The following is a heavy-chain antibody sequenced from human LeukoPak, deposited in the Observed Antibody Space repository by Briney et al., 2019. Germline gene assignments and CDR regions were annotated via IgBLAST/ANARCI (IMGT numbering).Heavy chain of an antibody. CDR1: GFTFDDYA. Sequence: PGRSLRLSCAASGFTFDDYAMHCVRQAPGKGLEWLSGISWNSGSIGYADSVKGRFTISRDNAKNSLYLQMNSLRAEDTALYYCAKAHGYSYGQADFDYWGQGTLVTVSS. J-gene: IGHJ4*02. D-gene: IGHD5-18*01. CDR3: AKAHGYSYGQADFDY. CDR2: ISWNSGSI. V-gene: IGHV3-9*01.